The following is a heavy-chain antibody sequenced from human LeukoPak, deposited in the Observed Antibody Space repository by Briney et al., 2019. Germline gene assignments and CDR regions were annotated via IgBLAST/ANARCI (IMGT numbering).Heavy chain of an antibody. V-gene: IGHV1-8*01. D-gene: IGHD3-10*01. CDR3: ARAPGGYGSIF. Sequence: ASVKVSCTASGYTFTSYDINWVRQATGQGPEWMGWMNPNNGNTGYAQKFQGRVTMTRSTSISTAYMEVSSLRSEDTAVYYCARAPGGYGSIFWGQGTLVTVSS. J-gene: IGHJ4*02. CDR1: GYTFTSYD. CDR2: MNPNNGNT.